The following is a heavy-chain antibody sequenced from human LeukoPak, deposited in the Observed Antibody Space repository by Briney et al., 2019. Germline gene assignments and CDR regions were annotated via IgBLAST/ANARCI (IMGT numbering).Heavy chain of an antibody. V-gene: IGHV3-30*02. Sequence: GVSLRLSCAASGFTFSSYGRHWVRQAPGKGLEWVAFIRYDGSNKYYADSVKRRFTISRDNSKNTLYLQMNSLRAEDTAVYYCAKKGYGDYVHFDYWGQGTLVTVSS. D-gene: IGHD4-17*01. J-gene: IGHJ4*02. CDR2: IRYDGSNK. CDR3: AKKGYGDYVHFDY. CDR1: GFTFSSYG.